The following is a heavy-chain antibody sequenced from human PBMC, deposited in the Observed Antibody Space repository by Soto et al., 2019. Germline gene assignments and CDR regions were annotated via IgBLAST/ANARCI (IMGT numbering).Heavy chain of an antibody. Sequence: PGGSLRLSCTASGFTFGDYAMSWVRQAPGKGLEWVGFIRSKAYGGTTEYAASVKGRFTISRDDSKSIAYLQMNSLKTEDTAVYYCTRDWLVGATTVYYYGMDVWGQGTTVTVSS. CDR3: TRDWLVGATTVYYYGMDV. J-gene: IGHJ6*02. D-gene: IGHD1-26*01. V-gene: IGHV3-49*04. CDR2: IRSKAYGGTT. CDR1: GFTFGDYA.